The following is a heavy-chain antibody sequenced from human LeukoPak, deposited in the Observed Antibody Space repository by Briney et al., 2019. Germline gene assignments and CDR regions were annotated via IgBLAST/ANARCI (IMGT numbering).Heavy chain of an antibody. D-gene: IGHD1-26*01. CDR1: GFTFSSYW. J-gene: IGHJ4*02. CDR2: IHRGGSTT. CDR3: AKYGPQDSGSSHFDY. Sequence: PGGSLRLSCAASGFTFSSYWMHWVRQAPGKGLVWVSRIHRGGSTTYYADSVKGRFTISRDNAKNTLYLQMNSLRAEDTAIYYCAKYGPQDSGSSHFDYWGQGALVTVSS. V-gene: IGHV3-74*01.